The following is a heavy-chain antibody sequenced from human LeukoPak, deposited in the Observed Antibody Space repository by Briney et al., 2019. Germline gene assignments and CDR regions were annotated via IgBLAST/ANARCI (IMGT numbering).Heavy chain of an antibody. CDR1: GYIFTTYG. Sequence: ASVKVSCKASGYIFTTYGVSWVRQAPGQGLEWMGWISAHNDNRNYAPKFKDRVIMTTDTSTSTAYMELRSLRSDDTAVYYCTLGYCSSTSCYTPIIDYWGQGTLVTVSS. J-gene: IGHJ4*02. CDR2: ISAHNDNR. D-gene: IGHD2-2*02. V-gene: IGHV1-18*01. CDR3: TLGYCSSTSCYTPIIDY.